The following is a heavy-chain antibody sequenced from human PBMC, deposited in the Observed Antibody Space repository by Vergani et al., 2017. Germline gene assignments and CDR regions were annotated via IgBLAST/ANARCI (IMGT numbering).Heavy chain of an antibody. CDR3: AGPQGTSAYYYGGFDY. CDR2: ISASGAPT. CDR1: GFIFSTYA. D-gene: IGHD3-22*01. J-gene: IGHJ4*02. Sequence: EVQLLESGGDLVQPGGSLRLSCTASGFIFSTYAMSWVRQAPGKGLEWVSGISASGAPTSYAASVKGRVTISRDNSKNTLSLHMDSLTAEDTAIYYWAGPQGTSAYYYGGFDYWGQGILVTVSS. V-gene: IGHV3-23*01.